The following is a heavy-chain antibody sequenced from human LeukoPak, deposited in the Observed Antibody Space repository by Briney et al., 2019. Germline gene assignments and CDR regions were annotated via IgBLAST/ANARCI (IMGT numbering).Heavy chain of an antibody. CDR2: ISYDGSNK. CDR1: GFTFSSYA. V-gene: IGHV3-30-3*01. J-gene: IGHJ4*02. CDR3: ARDSPGYGGTVFDY. Sequence: GGSLRLSCAASGFTFSSYAVHWVRQAPGKGLEWVAVISYDGSNKYYADSVKGRFTISRDNSKNTLYLQMNSLRAEDTAVYYCARDSPGYGGTVFDYWGQGTLVTVSS. D-gene: IGHD5-12*01.